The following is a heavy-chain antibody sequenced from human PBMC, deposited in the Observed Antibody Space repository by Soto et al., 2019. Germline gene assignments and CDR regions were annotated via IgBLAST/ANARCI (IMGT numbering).Heavy chain of an antibody. J-gene: IGHJ4*02. CDR2: VDDSGTA. CDR3: ARADTAMTTPFDY. V-gene: IGHV4-59*12. D-gene: IGHD5-18*01. Sequence: QVQLQESGPGLVKPPETLSLTCTVSGGSISNFYWSWIRQPPGKGLVWLGYVDDSGTANYNPSLKSRVSMSVDTSKNQLSLKVTSVTAADTAMYYCARADTAMTTPFDYWGQGTLVTVSS. CDR1: GGSISNFY.